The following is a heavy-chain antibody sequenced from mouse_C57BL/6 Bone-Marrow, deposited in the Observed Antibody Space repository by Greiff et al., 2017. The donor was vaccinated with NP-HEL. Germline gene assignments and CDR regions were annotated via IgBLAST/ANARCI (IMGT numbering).Heavy chain of an antibody. J-gene: IGHJ3*01. V-gene: IGHV5-6*01. CDR3: ARQGWLPLFAY. Sequence: EVKVVESGGDLVKPGGSLKLSCAASGFTFSSYGMSWVRQTPDKRLEWVATISSGGSYTYYPDSVKGRFTISRDNAKNTLYLQMSSLKSEDTAMYYCARQGWLPLFAYWGQGTLVTVSA. CDR2: ISSGGSYT. D-gene: IGHD2-3*01. CDR1: GFTFSSYG.